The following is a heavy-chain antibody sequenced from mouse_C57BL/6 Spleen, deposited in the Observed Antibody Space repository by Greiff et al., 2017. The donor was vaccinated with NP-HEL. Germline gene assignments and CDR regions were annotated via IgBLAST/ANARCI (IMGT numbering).Heavy chain of an antibody. CDR3: ARDRYYGSPYWYFDV. Sequence: DVKLQESGPGLVKPSQSLSLTCSVTGYSITSGYYWNWIRQFPGNKLEWMGYISYDGSNNYNPSLKNRISITRDTSKNQFFLKLNSVTTEDTATYYCARDRYYGSPYWYFDVWGTGTTVTVSS. CDR1: GYSITSGYY. V-gene: IGHV3-6*01. CDR2: ISYDGSN. D-gene: IGHD1-1*01. J-gene: IGHJ1*03.